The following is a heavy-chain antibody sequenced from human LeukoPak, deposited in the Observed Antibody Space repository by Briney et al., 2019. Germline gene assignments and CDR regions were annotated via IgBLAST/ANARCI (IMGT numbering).Heavy chain of an antibody. V-gene: IGHV3-23*01. J-gene: IGHJ4*02. Sequence: GGSLRLSCAASGFTFSSYAMSWVRQAPGKGLEWVSAISGSGGSTYYADCVKGRFTISRDNSKNTLYLQMNSLRAEDTAVYYCAKDRIRDSSGYYYGSFDYWGQGTLVTVSS. CDR1: GFTFSSYA. D-gene: IGHD3-22*01. CDR2: ISGSGGST. CDR3: AKDRIRDSSGYYYGSFDY.